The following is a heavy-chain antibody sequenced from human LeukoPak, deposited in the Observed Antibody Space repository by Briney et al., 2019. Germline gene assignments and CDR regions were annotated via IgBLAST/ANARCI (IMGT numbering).Heavy chain of an antibody. CDR3: AKAVRGYLWYFDY. V-gene: IGHV3-23*01. CDR2: IGGGGGDT. Sequence: GGSLRLSCAALSGFTFHNYAMTWVRPAPGEGLEWVSTIGGGGGDTYYADSVKGRFTISRDNSKNTLYLQMKSLRADDTAVYFCAKAVRGYLWYFDYWGQGTLVSVSS. J-gene: IGHJ4*02. CDR1: GFTFHNYA. D-gene: IGHD2-2*03.